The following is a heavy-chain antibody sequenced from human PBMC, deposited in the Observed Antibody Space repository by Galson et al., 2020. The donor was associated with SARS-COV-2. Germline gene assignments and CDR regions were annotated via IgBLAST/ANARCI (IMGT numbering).Heavy chain of an antibody. CDR1: GYTFTGYY. CDR3: ARSGAVAPRVNNWFDP. J-gene: IGHJ5*02. Sequence: ASVKVSCKASGYTFTGYYIQWVRQAPGQGLEWMGWINPKSGDTDYAEKFQGRVVMTRDTSINTVYMELTTLRSDDTAVYYCARSGAVAPRVNNWFDPWGQGTLITVSS. D-gene: IGHD6-19*01. CDR2: INPKSGDT. V-gene: IGHV1-2*02.